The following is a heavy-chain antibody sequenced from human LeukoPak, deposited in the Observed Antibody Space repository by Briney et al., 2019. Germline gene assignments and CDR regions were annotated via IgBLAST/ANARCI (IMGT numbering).Heavy chain of an antibody. CDR3: ARALADYDFWSGYFAIGDYYMDV. D-gene: IGHD3-3*01. CDR1: GFTFSSYW. CDR2: IKQDGSEK. V-gene: IGHV3-7*01. Sequence: GGCLRLSCAASGFTFSSYWMSWVRQAPGKGLEWVANIKQDGSEKYYVDSVKGRFTISRDNAKNSLYLQMNSLRAEDTAVYYCARALADYDFWSGYFAIGDYYMDVWGKGTTVTVSS. J-gene: IGHJ6*03.